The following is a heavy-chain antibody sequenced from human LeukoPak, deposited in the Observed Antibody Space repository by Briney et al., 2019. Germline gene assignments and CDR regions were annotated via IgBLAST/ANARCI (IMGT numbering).Heavy chain of an antibody. V-gene: IGHV1-18*01. CDR2: ITAYNGNT. D-gene: IGHD3-10*01. CDR3: PRAPPLLWFGELSRYYYMDV. CDR1: GYTFTSYG. J-gene: IGHJ6*03. Sequence: GALSYASSTASGYTFTSYGISWVRQAPGPGFKLMGWITAYNGNTNYAQKLQGSVTMTTATSTSTAYMELRSLRPDDTAVDYSPRAPPLLWFGELSRYYYMDVWGKGTTVTISS.